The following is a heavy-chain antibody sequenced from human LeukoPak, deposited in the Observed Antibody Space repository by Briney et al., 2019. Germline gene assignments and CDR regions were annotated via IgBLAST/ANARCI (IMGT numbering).Heavy chain of an antibody. CDR3: ARVQSDYGGNTPFDY. CDR1: GFTFSSYG. Sequence: GGSLRLSCAASGFTFSSYGMHWVRQAPGKGLEWVAFIRYDGSNKYYADSVKGRFTISRDNSKNTLYLQMNSLRAEDTAVYYCARVQSDYGGNTPFDYWGQGTLVTVSS. V-gene: IGHV3-30*02. CDR2: IRYDGSNK. D-gene: IGHD4-23*01. J-gene: IGHJ4*02.